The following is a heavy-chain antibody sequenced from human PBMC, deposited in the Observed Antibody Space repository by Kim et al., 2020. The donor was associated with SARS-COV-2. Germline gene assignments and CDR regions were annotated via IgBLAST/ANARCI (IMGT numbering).Heavy chain of an antibody. CDR3: AVWLQNNFDF. D-gene: IGHD5-12*01. CDR1: GFTFSTSA. J-gene: IGHJ4*02. CDR2: IAPGYQST. V-gene: IGHV3-23*01. Sequence: GGSLRLSCEAYGFTFSTSAMNWVRQPPGKGLEWVSTIAPGYQSTHYADSVKGRFTISRDNSRNTLYLQMNNLKAEDAAVYYCAVWLQNNFDFWGRGTLVT.